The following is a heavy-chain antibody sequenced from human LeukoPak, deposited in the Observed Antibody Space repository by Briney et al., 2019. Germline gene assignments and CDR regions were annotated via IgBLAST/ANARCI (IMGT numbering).Heavy chain of an antibody. CDR2: INPSGGST. Sequence: GASVKASCKASGYTFTSYYMHWVRQAPGQGLEWMGIINPSGGSTSYAQKFQGRVTMTRDTSTSTVYMELSSLRSEDTAVYYCARDRGGDAFDIWGQGTMVTVSS. CDR3: ARDRGGDAFDI. D-gene: IGHD3-10*01. V-gene: IGHV1-46*01. CDR1: GYTFTSYY. J-gene: IGHJ3*02.